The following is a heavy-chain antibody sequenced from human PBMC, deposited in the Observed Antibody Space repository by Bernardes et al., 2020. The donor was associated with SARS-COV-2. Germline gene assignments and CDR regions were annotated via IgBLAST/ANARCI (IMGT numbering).Heavy chain of an antibody. J-gene: IGHJ5*02. D-gene: IGHD2-8*01. V-gene: IGHV4-59*01. Sequence: SEPLSLTCSVSGSLINYYWIWIRPSPLKKLEWVGSTYYRGTTDLNPSLKSRLAISLDTSRNQFYLKLNSVTVADTAVYFCARGRPDDHTNYVWFDIWGQGTRVTVSS. CDR2: TYYRGTT. CDR1: GSLINYY. CDR3: ARGRPDDHTNYVWFDI.